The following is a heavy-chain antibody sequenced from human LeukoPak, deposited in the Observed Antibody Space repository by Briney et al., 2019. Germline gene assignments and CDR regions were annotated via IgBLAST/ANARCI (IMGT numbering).Heavy chain of an antibody. CDR3: AIIVLIAVAVTGWFDP. V-gene: IGHV4-59*08. Sequence: SETLSLTCTVSGGPISRYYWSWIRQPPGKGLEWIGYIYYSGSTNYNPSLKSRVTISVDTSKNQFSLKLTSVTAADTAVYYCAIIVLIAVAVTGWFDPCGQGTLVTVSS. J-gene: IGHJ5*02. D-gene: IGHD6-19*01. CDR1: GGPISRYY. CDR2: IYYSGST.